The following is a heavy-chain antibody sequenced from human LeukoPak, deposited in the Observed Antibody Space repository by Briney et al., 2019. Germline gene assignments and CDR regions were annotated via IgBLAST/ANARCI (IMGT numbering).Heavy chain of an antibody. J-gene: IGHJ4*02. CDR2: ISGSGGST. D-gene: IGHD3-10*01. CDR3: AVYRGSGSSRYFDY. Sequence: GGSLRLSCAASGFTFSTYAMSWVRQIPGKGLEWVSAISGSGGSTYYADSVKGRFTISRDNSKNTLYLQMNSLRAEDTAVYYCAVYRGSGSSRYFDYWGQGTLVTVSS. V-gene: IGHV3-23*01. CDR1: GFTFSTYA.